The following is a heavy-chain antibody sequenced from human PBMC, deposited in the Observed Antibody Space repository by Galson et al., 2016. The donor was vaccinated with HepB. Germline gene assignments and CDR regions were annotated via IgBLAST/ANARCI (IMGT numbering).Heavy chain of an antibody. CDR1: GFTFSSYA. Sequence: SLRLSCAASGFTFSSYAMYWVRQAPGKGLEWVSYIGTATSIMHYADSVKGRFTTSRDNAKNSLYLQMNSLRDEDTAVYYCARAARAPNHYGMDVWGQGTTVTVSS. V-gene: IGHV3-48*02. CDR3: ARAARAPNHYGMDV. D-gene: IGHD6-6*01. CDR2: IGTATSIM. J-gene: IGHJ6*02.